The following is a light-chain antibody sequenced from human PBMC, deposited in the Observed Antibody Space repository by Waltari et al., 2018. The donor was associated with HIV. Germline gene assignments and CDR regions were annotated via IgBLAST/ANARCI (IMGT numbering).Light chain of an antibody. V-gene: IGLV7-46*01. CDR2: NIN. J-gene: IGLJ2*01. Sequence: QAVVTQEPSLTVSPGGTVTLTCGSSTGAITSGHYPYWLQRTPGQATTTLIYNINTKPAGTPARFSGSLLGGKAALTLSGAQSEDEAEYYCLLFYSGVRVFGGGTKLTVL. CDR3: LLFYSGVRV. CDR1: TGAITSGHY.